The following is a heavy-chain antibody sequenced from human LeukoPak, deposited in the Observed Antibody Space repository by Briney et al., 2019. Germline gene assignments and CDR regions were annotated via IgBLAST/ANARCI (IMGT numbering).Heavy chain of an antibody. D-gene: IGHD3-10*01. V-gene: IGHV1-46*01. CDR1: GYTFTSYY. CDR2: INPSGGST. CDR3: ARVAWRYGSGSYYNEGSDY. Sequence: ASVKVSCKASGYTFTSYYMHWVRQAPGQGLEWMGIINPSGGSTSYAQKFQGRVTMTRDMSTSTVYMELSSLRSEDTAVYYCARVAWRYGSGSYYNEGSDYWGQGTLVTVSS. J-gene: IGHJ4*02.